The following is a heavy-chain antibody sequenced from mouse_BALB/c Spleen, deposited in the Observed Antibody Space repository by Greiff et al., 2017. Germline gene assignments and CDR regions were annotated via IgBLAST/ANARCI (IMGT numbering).Heavy chain of an antibody. CDR1: GYAFSSYW. J-gene: IGHJ4*01. Sequence: QVQLKQSGAELVRPGSSVKISCKASGYAFSSYWMNWVKQRPGQGLEWIGQIYPGDGDTNYNGKFKGKATLTADKSSSTAYMQLSSLTAEDSAVYFCARGGYYYGSSYDAMDYWGQGTSVTVSS. CDR3: ARGGYYYGSSYDAMDY. CDR2: IYPGDGDT. D-gene: IGHD1-1*01. V-gene: IGHV1-80*01.